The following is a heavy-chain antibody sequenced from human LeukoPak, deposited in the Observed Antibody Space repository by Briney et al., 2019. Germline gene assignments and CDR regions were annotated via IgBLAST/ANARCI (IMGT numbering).Heavy chain of an antibody. CDR2: IKSKTDGGTT. V-gene: IGHV3-15*01. Sequence: GGSLRLSCAASGFTFSNAWMSWVRQAPGKGLEWVGRIKSKTDGGTTDYAAPVKGRFTISRDDSKNTLYLQMNSLRAEDTAVYYCAKDSGLVGARYYFDYWGQGTLVTVSS. CDR3: AKDSGLVGARYYFDY. D-gene: IGHD1-26*01. J-gene: IGHJ4*02. CDR1: GFTFSNAW.